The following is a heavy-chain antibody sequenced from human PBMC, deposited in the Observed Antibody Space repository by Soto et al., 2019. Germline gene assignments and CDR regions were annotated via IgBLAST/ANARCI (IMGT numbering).Heavy chain of an antibody. CDR2: IKSDGSST. J-gene: IGHJ4*02. D-gene: IGHD3-9*01. Sequence: EVQLVESGGGLVQPGGSLRLSCAASGFLFNTYWMFWVRQAPRKGLLWVSRIKSDGSSTNYAHSVKGRFTISRDNAKNTLYLQMTSLRAEDTAVYYCAIGGGDYNYLDYWGQGILVTVSS. CDR3: AIGGGDYNYLDY. V-gene: IGHV3-74*01. CDR1: GFLFNTYW.